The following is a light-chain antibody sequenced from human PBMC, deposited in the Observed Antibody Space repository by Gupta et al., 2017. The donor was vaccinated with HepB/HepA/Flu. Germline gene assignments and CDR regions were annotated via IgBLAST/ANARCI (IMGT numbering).Light chain of an antibody. Sequence: QSVLTQPPSASGTPGQRVTISCSVSSSNIGNNTVNWYQQLPGTAPKLLIYRNNQLPSGVPDRFSGSKSGTSASLAISGLQSEDDADYYCAAWDDSLIGWVFGGGTKLTVL. J-gene: IGLJ3*02. CDR3: AAWDDSLIGWV. CDR1: SSNIGNNT. CDR2: RNN. V-gene: IGLV1-44*01.